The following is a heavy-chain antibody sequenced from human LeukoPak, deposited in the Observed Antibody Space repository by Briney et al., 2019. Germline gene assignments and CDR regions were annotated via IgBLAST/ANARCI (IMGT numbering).Heavy chain of an antibody. J-gene: IGHJ4*02. CDR2: IEQDESEK. CDR1: GFTFSSYW. V-gene: IGHV3-7*01. Sequence: GGSLRLSCAASGFTFSSYWMSWVRQAPGKGLGWGANIEQDESEKYYVDSVKGRFTISRDNAKNSLYLQMNSLRAEDTAVYYCARDKIEGPTKLDCWGQGILVTVSS. D-gene: IGHD1-1*01. CDR3: ARDKIEGPTKLDC.